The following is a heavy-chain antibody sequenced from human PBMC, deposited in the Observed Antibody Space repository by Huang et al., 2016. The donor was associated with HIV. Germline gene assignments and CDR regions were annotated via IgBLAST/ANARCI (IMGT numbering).Heavy chain of an antibody. CDR1: GGTFSGYA. CDR3: ARARGYYDSSVSYYFDY. J-gene: IGHJ4*02. Sequence: QVQLVQSGAEVKKPGSSVKVSCKASGGTFSGYAISWVRQAPGQGLGWMGGIIPIFGTANYAQKVQGRVTITADESTSTAYMELSSLRSEDTAVYYCARARGYYDSSVSYYFDYWGQGTLVTVSS. CDR2: IIPIFGTA. V-gene: IGHV1-69*13. D-gene: IGHD3-22*01.